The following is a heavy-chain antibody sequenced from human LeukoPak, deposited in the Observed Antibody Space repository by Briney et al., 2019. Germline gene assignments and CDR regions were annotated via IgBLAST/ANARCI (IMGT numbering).Heavy chain of an antibody. Sequence: GGSLRLSCAASGFTFSDYYMSWIRQAPGKGLEWVSYISSSGSTIYYADSVKGRFTISRDNAKNSLYLQMNSLRAEDTAVYYCARDQSGYCSGGSCYSFGMDVRGQGTTVTVSS. J-gene: IGHJ6*02. CDR2: ISSSGSTI. V-gene: IGHV3-11*01. CDR3: ARDQSGYCSGGSCYSFGMDV. D-gene: IGHD2-15*01. CDR1: GFTFSDYY.